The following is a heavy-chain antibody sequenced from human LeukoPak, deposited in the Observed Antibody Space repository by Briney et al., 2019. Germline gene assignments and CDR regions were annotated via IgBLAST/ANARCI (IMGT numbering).Heavy chain of an antibody. CDR1: GFTFGAYL. V-gene: IGHV3-49*03. CDR2: ISGGTT. D-gene: IGHD6-19*01. Sequence: GGSLRLSCTASGFTFGAYLMSWFRQAPGKGLEWIGFISGGTTEYAASVKGRFTISRDDSTSITYLQMNSLTTEDTAVYYCSRGSGWLSVYWGQGTLVTVSS. J-gene: IGHJ4*02. CDR3: SRGSGWLSVY.